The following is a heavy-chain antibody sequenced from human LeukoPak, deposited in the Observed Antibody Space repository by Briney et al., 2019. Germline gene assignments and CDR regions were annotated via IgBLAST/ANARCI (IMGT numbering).Heavy chain of an antibody. CDR2: IRYDESEK. CDR3: ARVRIELDDDAVDI. J-gene: IGHJ3*02. V-gene: IGHV3-30*02. Sequence: QAGGSLRLSCAASGFTFSRYGMHWVRQAPGKGLEWAAFIRYDESEKHYADSVKGRFTISRDTSKSTLYLQMSSLRVGDTALYYCARVRIELDDDAVDIWGQGTMVTVSS. CDR1: GFTFSRYG. D-gene: IGHD5-12*01.